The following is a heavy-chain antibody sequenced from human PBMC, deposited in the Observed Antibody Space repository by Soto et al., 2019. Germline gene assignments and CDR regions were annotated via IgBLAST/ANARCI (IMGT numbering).Heavy chain of an antibody. CDR3: ARDVVVEGLYGSGSYRPRKKQPTSNWFDP. D-gene: IGHD3-10*01. J-gene: IGHJ5*02. V-gene: IGHV1-69*13. Sequence: GASVKVSCKASGGTFSSYAISWVRQAPGQGLEWMGGIIPIFGTANYAQKFQGRVTITADESTSTAYMELSSLRSEDTAVYYCARDVVVEGLYGSGSYRPRKKQPTSNWFDPWGQGTLVTVSS. CDR1: GGTFSSYA. CDR2: IIPIFGTA.